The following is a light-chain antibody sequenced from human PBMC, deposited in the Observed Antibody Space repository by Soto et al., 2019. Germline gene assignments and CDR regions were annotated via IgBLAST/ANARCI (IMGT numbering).Light chain of an antibody. J-gene: IGKJ3*01. V-gene: IGKV3-20*01. CDR1: QSVSSSY. CDR2: GAS. Sequence: EIVLTQSPGTLSLSPGERATLSCRASQSVSSSYLAWYQQKPGQAPRLLIYGASGRATGIPDRFSGSGSATDFTLTISRLEPEDFAVYYCQQYGSSRFTFGPGTKVDIK. CDR3: QQYGSSRFT.